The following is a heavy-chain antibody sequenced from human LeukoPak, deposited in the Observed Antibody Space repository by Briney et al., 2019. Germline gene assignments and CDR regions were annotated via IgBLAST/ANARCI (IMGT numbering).Heavy chain of an antibody. CDR1: GYSISSGYY. J-gene: IGHJ6*03. V-gene: IGHV4-38-2*01. CDR2: IYHSGST. Sequence: KSSETLSLTCAVSGYSISSGYYWGWIRQPPGKGLEWIGSIYHSGSTYYNPSLKSRVTISVDTSKNQFSLKLSSVTAADTAVYYCARVYYDILTGYYRNYYYYYMDVWGKGTTVTVSS. CDR3: ARVYYDILTGYYRNYYYYYMDV. D-gene: IGHD3-9*01.